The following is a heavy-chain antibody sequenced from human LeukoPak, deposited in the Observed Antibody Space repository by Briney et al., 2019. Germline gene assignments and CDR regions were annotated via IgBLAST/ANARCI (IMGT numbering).Heavy chain of an antibody. CDR2: ITRDSRGI. V-gene: IGHV3-48*02. CDR1: SGFSTYT. J-gene: IGHJ4*02. D-gene: IGHD3-10*01. Sequence: PGGSLRLSCVASSGFSTYTMNWVRQAPGKGLECISYITRDSRGIYYADSVKGRFTISRDNAKNSLYLQLNSLRDDDTAVYYCARGIGATPVLLWFGELFYFDYWGQGTLVTVSS. CDR3: ARGIGATPVLLWFGELFYFDY.